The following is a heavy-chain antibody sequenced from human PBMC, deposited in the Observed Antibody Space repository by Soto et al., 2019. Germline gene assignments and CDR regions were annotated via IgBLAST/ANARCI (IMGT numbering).Heavy chain of an antibody. J-gene: IGHJ5*02. CDR3: ARTYSSSSDPYNWFDP. Sequence: SETLSLTCTVSGGSISSYYWSWIRQPPGKGLEWIGYIYYSGSTNYNPSLKSRVTISVDTSKNQFSLKLSSVTAADTAVYYCARTYSSSSDPYNWFDPWGQGTLVTVSS. CDR2: IYYSGST. V-gene: IGHV4-59*01. CDR1: GGSISSYY. D-gene: IGHD6-6*01.